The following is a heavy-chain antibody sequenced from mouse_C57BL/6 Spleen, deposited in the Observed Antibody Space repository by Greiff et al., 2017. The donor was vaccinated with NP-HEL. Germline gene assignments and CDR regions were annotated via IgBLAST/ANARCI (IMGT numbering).Heavy chain of an antibody. Sequence: QVQLQQPGTELVKPGASVKLSCKASGYTFTSYWMHWVKQRPGQGLEWIGYINPSNGGTNYNEKFKSKATLTVDKSSSTAYMQLSSLTSDDSAVYYGAISCRQLRLQGYYYSMDYWGQGTSVTVSS. D-gene: IGHD3-2*02. CDR2: INPSNGGT. V-gene: IGHV1-53*01. CDR3: AISCRQLRLQGYYYSMDY. CDR1: GYTFTSYW. J-gene: IGHJ4*01.